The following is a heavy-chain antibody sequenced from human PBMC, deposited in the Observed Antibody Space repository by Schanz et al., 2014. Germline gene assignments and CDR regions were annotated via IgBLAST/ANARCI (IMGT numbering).Heavy chain of an antibody. D-gene: IGHD3-10*01. CDR3: ARVRTIYGSGAMGY. CDR1: GFTFADYY. CDR2: ISSTSTYI. V-gene: IGHV3-11*06. Sequence: QVQLLESGGGLFKPGGSLRLSCAGSGFTFADYYMTWIRQAPGKGLEWVSSISSTSTYINYADSVKGRFTISRDNAKNSLHLQMNSLRAEDTAVYYCARVRTIYGSGAMGYWGQGTLVTVSS. J-gene: IGHJ4*02.